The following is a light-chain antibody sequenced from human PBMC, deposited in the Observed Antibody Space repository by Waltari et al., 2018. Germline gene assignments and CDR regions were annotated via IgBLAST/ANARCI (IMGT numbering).Light chain of an antibody. CDR3: ASWDDSLNGHWV. V-gene: IGLV1-44*01. CDR2: RSD. J-gene: IGLJ3*02. Sequence: QSVLTQPPSASGTPGQRVTISCYGSASNIGGNLVTRYQQLPGKAPKLLIYRSDQRPSGVPDRFSASKTGTSASLAISGLQSEDEADYFCASWDDSLNGHWVFGGGTKVTVL. CDR1: ASNIGGNL.